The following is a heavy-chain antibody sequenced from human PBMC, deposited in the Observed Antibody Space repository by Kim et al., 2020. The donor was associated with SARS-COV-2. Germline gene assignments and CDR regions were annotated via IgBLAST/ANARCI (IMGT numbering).Heavy chain of an antibody. CDR2: ISYDGRNK. CDR3: ARGNYHESMSLSVYYYG. D-gene: IGHD3-22*01. Sequence: GGSLRLSCAASELSFDTSAMNWVRQAPGKGLEWVASISYDGRNKEYADSVKGRFAISRDNSKSTQYLQMNSLRVEDTAVYYCARGNYHESMSLSVYYYG. CDR1: ELSFDTSA. V-gene: IGHV3-30*09. J-gene: IGHJ6*01.